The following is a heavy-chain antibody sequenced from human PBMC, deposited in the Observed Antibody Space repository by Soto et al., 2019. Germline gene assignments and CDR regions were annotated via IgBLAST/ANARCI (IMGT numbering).Heavy chain of an antibody. J-gene: IGHJ6*02. CDR3: ARDRRIGVVPAAKKYYYYGMDV. D-gene: IGHD2-2*01. CDR2: ISYDGSNK. Sequence: GGSLRLSCAASGFTFSSYAMHWVRQAPGKGLEWVAVISYDGSNKYYADSVKGRFTISRDNSKNTLYLQMNSLRAEDTAVYYCARDRRIGVVPAAKKYYYYGMDVWGQGTTVTVSS. V-gene: IGHV3-30-3*01. CDR1: GFTFSSYA.